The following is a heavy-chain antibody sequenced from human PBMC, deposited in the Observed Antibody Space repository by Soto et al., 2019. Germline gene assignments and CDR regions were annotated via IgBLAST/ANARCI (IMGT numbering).Heavy chain of an antibody. CDR1: GFTFRSYS. Sequence: GGSLRLSCAASGFTFRSYSMNWVRQPPGKGLEWVSYISRSSSTIYYADSVKGRFTISRDNDKNSLYLQMNSPRAEDTAVYYSATHPDRIAEIGSFDTWGQVTVVTVSS. J-gene: IGHJ5*02. V-gene: IGHV3-48*01. CDR3: ATHPDRIAEIGSFDT. D-gene: IGHD6-13*01. CDR2: ISRSSSTI.